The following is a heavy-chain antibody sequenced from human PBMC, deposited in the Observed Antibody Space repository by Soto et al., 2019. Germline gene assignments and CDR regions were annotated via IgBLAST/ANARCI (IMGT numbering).Heavy chain of an antibody. Sequence: ASVKVSCKASGYTFTGYYMHWVRQAPGQGLEWMGRINPNSGGTNYAQKFQGWVTMTRDTSISTAYMELSRLRSDDTAVYYCATSRVSIAVAGETEYYFDYWGQGTLVTVSS. CDR3: ATSRVSIAVAGETEYYFDY. D-gene: IGHD6-19*01. J-gene: IGHJ4*02. CDR2: INPNSGGT. V-gene: IGHV1-2*04. CDR1: GYTFTGYY.